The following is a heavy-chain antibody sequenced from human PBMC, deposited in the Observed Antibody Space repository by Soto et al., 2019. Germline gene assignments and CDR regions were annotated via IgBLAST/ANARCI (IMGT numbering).Heavy chain of an antibody. V-gene: IGHV3-48*02. CDR1: GFTFSSYS. CDR3: ARGPLNTDHYFDY. D-gene: IGHD2-2*02. CDR2: ISSSSATI. Sequence: EVQLLESGGGLIQPGGSLRLSCAASGFTFSSYSMNWVRQFPGKGLEWISYISSSSATIYYADSVRGRFTISRDNARNSLYLQMNSLRDEDTAVYYCARGPLNTDHYFDYWGQGTLVAVSS. J-gene: IGHJ4*02.